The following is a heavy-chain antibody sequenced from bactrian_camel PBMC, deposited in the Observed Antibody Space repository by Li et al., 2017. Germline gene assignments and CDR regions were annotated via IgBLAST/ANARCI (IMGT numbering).Heavy chain of an antibody. V-gene: IGHV3S53*01. CDR3: TARYEFGLGACRGVGGLGF. CDR1: GSYKRGSMC. J-gene: IGHJ6*01. CDR2: IDSDTVTT. Sequence: HVQLVESGGGSVQAGGSLRLSCTVNGSYKRGSMCMGWFRHIPGKEREGVAAIDSDTVTTNYADSVKCRFTISKDSAKSTVYLQMNSLKPEDTAMYYCTARYEFGLGACRGVGGLGFWGQGTQVTVS. D-gene: IGHD1*01.